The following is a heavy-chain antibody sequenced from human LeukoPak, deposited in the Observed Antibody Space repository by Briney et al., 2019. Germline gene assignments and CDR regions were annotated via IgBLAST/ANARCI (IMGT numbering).Heavy chain of an antibody. CDR2: ISSSSSYI. CDR1: GFTFGSYS. Sequence: GGSLRLSCAASGFTFGSYSMNWVRQAPGKGLEWVSSISSSSSYIYYADSVKGRFTISRDNAKNSLYLQMNSLRAEDTAVYYCCAYGSSGYVGYWGQGTLVTVSS. CDR3: CAYGSSGYVGY. V-gene: IGHV3-21*01. D-gene: IGHD3-22*01. J-gene: IGHJ4*02.